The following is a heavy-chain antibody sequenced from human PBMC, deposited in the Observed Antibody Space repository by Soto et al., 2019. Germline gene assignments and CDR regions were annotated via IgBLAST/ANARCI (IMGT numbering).Heavy chain of an antibody. D-gene: IGHD2-21*02. J-gene: IGHJ3*02. CDR3: ARLGSIVVVTATPTNAFDI. Sequence: SETLSLTCTVSGGSISSGGYYWSWIRQHPGKGLEWIGYTYYSGSTYYNPSLKSRVTISVDTSKNQFSLKLSSVTAADTAVYYCARLGSIVVVTATPTNAFDIWGQGTMVTVSS. V-gene: IGHV4-31*03. CDR1: GGSISSGGYY. CDR2: TYYSGST.